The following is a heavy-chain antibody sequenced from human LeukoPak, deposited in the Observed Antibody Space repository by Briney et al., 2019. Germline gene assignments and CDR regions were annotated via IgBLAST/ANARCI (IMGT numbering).Heavy chain of an antibody. D-gene: IGHD3-3*01. J-gene: IGHJ5*02. CDR1: GYSISSGYY. V-gene: IGHV4-38-2*02. CDR3: ARGSIPGYDFWSGYPEVVGNWFDP. CDR2: ISHSGST. Sequence: SETPSLTCTVSGYSISSGYYWGWIRQPPGKGLEWIGSISHSGSTYYNPSLKSRVTISVDTSKNQFSLKLSSVTAADTAVYYCARGSIPGYDFWSGYPEVVGNWFDPWGQGTLVTVSS.